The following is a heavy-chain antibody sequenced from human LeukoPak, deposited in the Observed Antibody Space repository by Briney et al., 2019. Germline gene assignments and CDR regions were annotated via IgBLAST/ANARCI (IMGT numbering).Heavy chain of an antibody. CDR1: GGSISSSSYY. CDR2: IYYSGST. J-gene: IGHJ6*03. V-gene: IGHV4-39*01. CDR3: VNGRPVGQQLVPKLSYYYMDV. D-gene: IGHD6-13*01. Sequence: SETLSLTCTVSGGSISSSSYYWGWIRQPPGKGLEWIGSIYYSGSTYYNPSLKSRVTISVDTSKNQFSLKLSSVTAADTAVYYCVNGRPVGQQLVPKLSYYYMDVWGKGTTVTVSS.